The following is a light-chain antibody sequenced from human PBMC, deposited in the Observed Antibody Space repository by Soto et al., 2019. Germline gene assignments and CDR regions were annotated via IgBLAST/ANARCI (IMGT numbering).Light chain of an antibody. J-gene: IGKJ1*01. V-gene: IGKV3-20*01. CDR2: GAS. CDR3: HQYGTLGT. CDR1: QSISSSH. Sequence: EILLTQSPGTLSLSPGERATLSCRASQSISSSHLAWYQHKPGQAPRLLIYGASNRATGIPDRFSGSGSGTDFTLTISRLEPEDFAVYFCHQYGTLGTFGQGSKVEIK.